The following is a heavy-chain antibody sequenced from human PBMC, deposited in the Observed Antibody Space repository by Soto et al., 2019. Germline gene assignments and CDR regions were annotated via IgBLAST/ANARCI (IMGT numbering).Heavy chain of an antibody. CDR1: GYTFTSYD. CDR2: MNPNSGNT. CDR3: ARGGVFVFACPTNPFDY. J-gene: IGHJ4*02. V-gene: IGHV1-8*01. D-gene: IGHD2-2*01. Sequence: QVKLVQSGAEVKKPGASVKVSCKASGYTFTSYDINWVRQATGQGLEWMGWMNPNSGNTGYAQKFQGRVTMTRNTSISTAYMELSSLRSEDTAVYYCARGGVFVFACPTNPFDYWGQGTLVTVSS.